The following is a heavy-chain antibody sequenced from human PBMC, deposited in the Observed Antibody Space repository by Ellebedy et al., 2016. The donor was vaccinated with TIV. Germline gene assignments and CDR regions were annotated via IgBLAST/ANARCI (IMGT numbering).Heavy chain of an antibody. V-gene: IGHV3-11*01. D-gene: IGHD3-10*01. CDR1: GFTFSDYY. CDR2: TTSSGNTI. Sequence: PGGSLRLSCAASGFTFSDYYMTWIRQAPGKGLEWVSYTTSSGNTIFYADSVQGRFTISRDNAKKSLYLQMSSLRVEDTAVYYCAREGSYYEFDSWGQGTLVTVSS. CDR3: AREGSYYEFDS. J-gene: IGHJ4*02.